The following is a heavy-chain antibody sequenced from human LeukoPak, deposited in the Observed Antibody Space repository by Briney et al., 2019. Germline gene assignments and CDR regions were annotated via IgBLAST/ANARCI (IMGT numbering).Heavy chain of an antibody. J-gene: IGHJ5*02. CDR1: GFTFSSYC. CDR3: ARVMTTVTNGWFDP. Sequence: GGSLRLSCAASGFTFSSYCMNWVRQAPGKGLEWVSSISSSSSYIYYADSVKGRFTISRDNAKNSLYLQMNSLRAEDTAVYYCARVMTTVTNGWFDPWGQGTLVTVSS. D-gene: IGHD4-17*01. CDR2: ISSSSSYI. V-gene: IGHV3-21*01.